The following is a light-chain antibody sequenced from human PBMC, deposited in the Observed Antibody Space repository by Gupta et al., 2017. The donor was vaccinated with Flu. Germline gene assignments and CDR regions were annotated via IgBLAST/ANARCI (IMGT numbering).Light chain of an antibody. Sequence: DIVMTQYPLSLPVSPGEPASISCRSSQSLLRDNGYNYVDWYLQKPGPSPQLLIYLGSFRASGVPDRFSGSGSGTDFTLKISRVEAGDVGVYYCMEAQPTYTFGQGTKLEIK. V-gene: IGKV2-28*01. CDR1: QSLLRDNGYNY. J-gene: IGKJ2*01. CDR2: LGS. CDR3: MEAQPTYT.